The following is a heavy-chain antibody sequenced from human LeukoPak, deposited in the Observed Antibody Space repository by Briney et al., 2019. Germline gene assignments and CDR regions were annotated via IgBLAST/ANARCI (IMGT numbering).Heavy chain of an antibody. CDR3: ARDRPLAVAGDR. Sequence: SVKVSCKASGGTFSSYTISWVRQAPGQGLEWMGRIIPILGIANYAQKFQGRVTITADKSTSTAYMELRSLRSEDTAVYYCARDRPLAVAGDRWGQGTLVTVSS. V-gene: IGHV1-69*04. CDR1: GGTFSSYT. CDR2: IIPILGIA. J-gene: IGHJ4*02. D-gene: IGHD6-19*01.